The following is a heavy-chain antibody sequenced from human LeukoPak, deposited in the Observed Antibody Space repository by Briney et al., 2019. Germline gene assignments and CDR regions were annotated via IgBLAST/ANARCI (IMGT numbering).Heavy chain of an antibody. CDR1: GGSISSYY. CDR2: IYYSGST. D-gene: IGHD3-16*01. Sequence: PSETLSLTCTVSGGSISSYYWSWIRQPPGKGLEWIGYIYYSGSTNYNPSLKSRVTISVDTSKNQFSLKLSSVTAADTAVYYCARDHLGGFQAFDIWGQGTMVTVSS. J-gene: IGHJ3*02. V-gene: IGHV4-59*01. CDR3: ARDHLGGFQAFDI.